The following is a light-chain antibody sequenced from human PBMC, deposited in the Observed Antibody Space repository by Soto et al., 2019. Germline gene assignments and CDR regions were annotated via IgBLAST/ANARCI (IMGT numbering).Light chain of an antibody. Sequence: QSVLTQPPSASGTPGQRVTISCSGSSSNIGSKYVSWFRHFPGTAPRLLMFRNNQRPSGVPDRFSGSKSGTSASLAISGLRSDDEADYYCAAWDVRLNGWVFGGGTKVTVL. J-gene: IGLJ3*02. CDR3: AAWDVRLNGWV. V-gene: IGLV1-47*01. CDR1: SSNIGSKY. CDR2: RNN.